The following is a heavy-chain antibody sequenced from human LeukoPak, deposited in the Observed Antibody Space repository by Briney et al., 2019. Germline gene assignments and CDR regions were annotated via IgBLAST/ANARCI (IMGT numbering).Heavy chain of an antibody. V-gene: IGHV3-23*01. CDR2: ISGSGGST. D-gene: IGHD6-13*01. Sequence: GGSLRLSCAASGFTFSRYAMSWVRQAPGKGLEWVSAISGSGGSTYYADSVKGRFTISRDNSKNTLYLQMNSLRAEDTAVYYCAHPTGYSSSWYGNWFDPWGQGTLVTVSS. CDR3: AHPTGYSSSWYGNWFDP. CDR1: GFTFSRYA. J-gene: IGHJ5*02.